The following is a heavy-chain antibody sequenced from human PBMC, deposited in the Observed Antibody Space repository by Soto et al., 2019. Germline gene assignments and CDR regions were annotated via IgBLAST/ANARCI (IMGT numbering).Heavy chain of an antibody. CDR3: ARAALRLGESVNWFDP. Sequence: SGTLSLTCAVSGGSISSSNWWSWVRQPPGKGLEWIGEIYHSGSTNYNPSLKSRVTISVYKSKNQFSLKLSSVTAADTAVYYCARAALRLGESVNWFDPWGQGTLVTVSS. CDR2: IYHSGST. V-gene: IGHV4-4*02. CDR1: GGSISSSNW. J-gene: IGHJ5*02. D-gene: IGHD3-16*01.